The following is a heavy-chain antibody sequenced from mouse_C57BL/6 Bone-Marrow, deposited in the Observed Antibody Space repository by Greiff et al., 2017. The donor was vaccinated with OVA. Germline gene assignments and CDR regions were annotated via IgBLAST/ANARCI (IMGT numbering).Heavy chain of an antibody. CDR1: GFTFSSYA. CDR3: ARDGLIYYDYDWAMDY. V-gene: IGHV5-4*01. CDR2: ISDGGSYT. Sequence: EVNLVESGGGLVKPGGSLKLSCAASGFTFSSYAMSWVRQTPEKRLEWVATISDGGSYTYYPDNVKGRFTISRDNAKNNLYLQMSHLKSEDTAMYYCARDGLIYYDYDWAMDYWGQGTSVTVSS. J-gene: IGHJ4*01. D-gene: IGHD2-4*01.